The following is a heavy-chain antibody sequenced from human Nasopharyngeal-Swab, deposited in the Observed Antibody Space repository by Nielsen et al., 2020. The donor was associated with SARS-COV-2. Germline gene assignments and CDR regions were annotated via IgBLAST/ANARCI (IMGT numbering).Heavy chain of an antibody. CDR3: SRWVGGAYFDY. V-gene: IGHV3-72*01. J-gene: IGHJ4*02. Sequence: VRQAPGKGLEWVGRTRKRGNTYATEYAASVKGRFTISRVDSRNSLYLHMSGLTTEDTAVYYCSRWVGGAYFDYWGQGTLVTVSS. D-gene: IGHD3-16*01. CDR2: TRKRGNTYAT.